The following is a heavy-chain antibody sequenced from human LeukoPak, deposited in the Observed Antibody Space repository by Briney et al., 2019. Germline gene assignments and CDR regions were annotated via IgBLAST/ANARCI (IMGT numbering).Heavy chain of an antibody. V-gene: IGHV1-24*01. CDR1: GYTLTELS. J-gene: IGHJ4*02. CDR3: ATGKYYYDSSGYHGRAPTYDY. D-gene: IGHD3-22*01. Sequence: GASVKVSCKVSGYTLTELSMHWVRQAPGKGLEWMGGFDPEDGETIYAQKFQGRVTMTEDTSTDTAYMELSSLRSEDTAVYYCATGKYYYDSSGYHGRAPTYDYWGQGTLVTVSS. CDR2: FDPEDGET.